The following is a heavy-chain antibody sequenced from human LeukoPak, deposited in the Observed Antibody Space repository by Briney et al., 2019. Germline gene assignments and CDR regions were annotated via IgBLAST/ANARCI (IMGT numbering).Heavy chain of an antibody. CDR2: ISGSGGST. Sequence: GGSLRLSCAASGFTFSSYAMSWVRQAPGKGLEWVSAISGSGGSTYYADSVKGRFTISRDNSKNTLYLQMNSLRAEDTAVYYCAKDRPPLWFGEMGAFDIWGQGTMVTVSS. CDR3: AKDRPPLWFGEMGAFDI. J-gene: IGHJ3*02. D-gene: IGHD3-10*01. CDR1: GFTFSSYA. V-gene: IGHV3-23*01.